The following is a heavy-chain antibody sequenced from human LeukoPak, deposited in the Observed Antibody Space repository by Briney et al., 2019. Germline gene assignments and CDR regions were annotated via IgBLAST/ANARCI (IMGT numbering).Heavy chain of an antibody. Sequence: ASVKVSCKASGYTFTGYYMHWVRQAPGQGLEWMGWINPNSGGTNYAQNFQGRVTMTRDTSISTAYMVLRRLRSDDTAVYYCARGYCRGGSCYDGWFDPWGQGTLVTVSS. CDR1: GYTFTGYY. J-gene: IGHJ5*02. D-gene: IGHD2-15*01. CDR2: INPNSGGT. V-gene: IGHV1-2*02. CDR3: ARGYCRGGSCYDGWFDP.